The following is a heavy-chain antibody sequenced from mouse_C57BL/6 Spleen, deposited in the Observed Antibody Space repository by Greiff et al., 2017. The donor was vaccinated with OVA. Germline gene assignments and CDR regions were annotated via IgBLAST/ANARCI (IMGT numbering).Heavy chain of an antibody. D-gene: IGHD5-1-1*01. V-gene: IGHV1-52*01. CDR3: ARDGNPYPFAY. CDR1: GYTFTSYW. J-gene: IGHJ3*01. Sequence: VQLQESGAELVRPGSSVKLSCKASGYTFTSYWMHWVKQRPIQGLEWIGNIDPSDSETHYNQKFKDKATLTVDKSSSTAYMQLSSLTSEDSAVYYCARDGNPYPFAYWGQGTLVTVSA. CDR2: IDPSDSET.